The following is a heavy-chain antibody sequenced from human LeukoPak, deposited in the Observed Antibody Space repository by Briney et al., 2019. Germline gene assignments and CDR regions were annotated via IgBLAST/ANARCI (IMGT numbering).Heavy chain of an antibody. CDR1: GGSFSGYD. CDR3: ARVDGIAGRGAFDI. J-gene: IGHJ3*02. Sequence: SETLSLTCAVYGGSFSGYDWSWIRQPPGKGLEWIGEINHSGSTYYNPSLKSRVTISVDRSKNQFSLKLSSVTAADTAVYYCARVDGIAGRGAFDIWGQGTMVTVSS. CDR2: INHSGST. V-gene: IGHV4-34*01. D-gene: IGHD6-13*01.